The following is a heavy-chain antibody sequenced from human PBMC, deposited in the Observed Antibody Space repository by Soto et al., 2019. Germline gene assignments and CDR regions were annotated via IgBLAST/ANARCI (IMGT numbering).Heavy chain of an antibody. D-gene: IGHD6-6*01. V-gene: IGHV3-7*03. CDR2: IKQDGGEE. J-gene: IGHJ6*02. CDR1: GFTFSSYW. CDR3: ARASEYSSSYYYYYGMDV. Sequence: GGSLRLSCAASGFTFSSYWMSWVRQAPGKGLEWVANIKQDGGEEYYVDSVKGRFTISRDNAKNSLYLQMNSLRAEDTAVYYCARASEYSSSYYYYYGMDVWGQGTTVTVSS.